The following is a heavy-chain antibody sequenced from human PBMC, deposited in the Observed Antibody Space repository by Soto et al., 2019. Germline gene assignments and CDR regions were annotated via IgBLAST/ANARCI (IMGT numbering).Heavy chain of an antibody. J-gene: IGHJ6*02. CDR1: GGSINSGGHY. CDR2: IYKTGST. V-gene: IGHV4-31*03. CDR3: ARARIQFSRAV. Sequence: PSETLSLTCSVCGGSINSGGHYWSWIRQHPGKGLEWIGHIYKTGSTYFNPSLKDRLTISIDTSKNHFSLIRRSVTAADTAVYYCARARIQFSRAVWGQGTTVTVSS. D-gene: IGHD4-4*01.